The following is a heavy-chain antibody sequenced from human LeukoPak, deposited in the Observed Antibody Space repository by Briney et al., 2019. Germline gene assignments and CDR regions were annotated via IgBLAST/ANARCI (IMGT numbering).Heavy chain of an antibody. CDR3: AKALGYCSGGSCYSDKSYYYGMDV. J-gene: IGHJ6*02. V-gene: IGHV3-23*01. D-gene: IGHD2-15*01. CDR1: GFTFSSYA. CDR2: ISGSGGST. Sequence: GGSLRLSCAASGFTFSSYAMSWVRQAPGKGLEWVSAISGSGGSTYYADSVKGRFTISRDNSKNTLYLQMNSLRAEDTAVYYCAKALGYCSGGSCYSDKSYYYGMDVWGQGTTVTVS.